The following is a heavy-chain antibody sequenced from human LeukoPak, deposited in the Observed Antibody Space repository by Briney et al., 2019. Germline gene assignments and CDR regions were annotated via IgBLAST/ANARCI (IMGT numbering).Heavy chain of an antibody. Sequence: ASVKVSCKVSGYTLTESSMHWVRQAPGKGLEWMGGFDPEDGETIYAQKFQGRVTMTEDTSTDTAYMELSSLRSEDTAVYYCATADSSGYYLDYWGQGTLVTVSS. CDR3: ATADSSGYYLDY. J-gene: IGHJ4*02. D-gene: IGHD3-22*01. CDR1: GYTLTESS. V-gene: IGHV1-24*01. CDR2: FDPEDGET.